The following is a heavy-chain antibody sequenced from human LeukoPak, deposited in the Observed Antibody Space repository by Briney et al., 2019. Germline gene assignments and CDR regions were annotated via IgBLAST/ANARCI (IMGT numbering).Heavy chain of an antibody. CDR1: GGTFSSYA. V-gene: IGHV1-69*13. J-gene: IGHJ4*02. CDR2: IIPIFGTA. CDR3: ARAEGRYYDSRGFDY. Sequence: ASVTVSCKASGGTFSSYAISWVRQAPGQGLEWMGGIIPIFGTANYAQKFQGRVTITADESTSTAYMELSSLRSEDTAVYYCARAEGRYYDSRGFDYWGQGTLVTVSS. D-gene: IGHD3-22*01.